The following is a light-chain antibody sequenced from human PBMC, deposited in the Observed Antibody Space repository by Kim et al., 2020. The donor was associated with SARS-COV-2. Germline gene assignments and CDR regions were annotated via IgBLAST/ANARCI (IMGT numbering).Light chain of an antibody. Sequence: GHPMTTSGTGTSREVGGYNSVSWYKRNPGKATKIMIYDVSERASGVSNRFSGSQSGNTASLTISGLRAEDEADYYCSSHTTSSTYVFGSGTRVTVL. CDR1: SREVGGYNS. CDR2: DVS. J-gene: IGLJ1*01. CDR3: SSHTTSSTYV. V-gene: IGLV2-14*03.